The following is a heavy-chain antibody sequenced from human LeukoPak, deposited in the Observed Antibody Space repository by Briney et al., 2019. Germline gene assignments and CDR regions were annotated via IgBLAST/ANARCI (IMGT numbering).Heavy chain of an antibody. CDR1: GGSFSGYY. Sequence: SETLSLTCAVYGGSFSGYYWSWIRQPPGKGLEWIGEINHSGSTNYNPSLKSRVTISVDTSKNQFSLKLSSVTAADTAVYYCAKSIAARGLDPWGRGTLVTVSS. CDR2: INHSGST. D-gene: IGHD6-6*01. V-gene: IGHV4-34*01. CDR3: AKSIAARGLDP. J-gene: IGHJ5*02.